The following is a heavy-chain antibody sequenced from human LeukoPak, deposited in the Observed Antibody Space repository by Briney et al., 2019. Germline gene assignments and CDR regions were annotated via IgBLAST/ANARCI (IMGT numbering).Heavy chain of an antibody. V-gene: IGHV4-30-4*01. CDR2: MHYGGSP. J-gene: IGHJ4*02. Sequence: SQTLSLTCTVSGGSISSGDYIWTWIRQPPGKGLEWMGRMHYGGSPSYNPSLQSRVTISADTSKNQFSLNVYSVTAADTAVYYCTRGLPTDKIDYWGQGTLVTVSS. CDR1: GGSISSGDYI. D-gene: IGHD4-17*01. CDR3: TRGLPTDKIDY.